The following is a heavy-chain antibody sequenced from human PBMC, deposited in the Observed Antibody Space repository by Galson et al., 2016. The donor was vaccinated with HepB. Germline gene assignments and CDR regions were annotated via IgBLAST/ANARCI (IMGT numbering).Heavy chain of an antibody. D-gene: IGHD3-22*01. V-gene: IGHV1-46*01. CDR2: INPSGGST. Sequence: SVKVSCKASGYTFTSYYMHWVRQAPGQGLEWMGAINPSGGSTSYAKKFPGRVTMTRDTSRTTVYMELNSLRSEDTAVYYCARKSTDHYENSGLGYWGQGTLVTVSS. CDR3: ARKSTDHYENSGLGY. CDR1: GYTFTSYY. J-gene: IGHJ4*02.